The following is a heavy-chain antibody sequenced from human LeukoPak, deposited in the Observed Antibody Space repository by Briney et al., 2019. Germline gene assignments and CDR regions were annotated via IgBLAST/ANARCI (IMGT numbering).Heavy chain of an antibody. D-gene: IGHD6-25*01. Sequence: ASVKVSCKTSGYTFTNFDINWVRQATGQGLEWLGWMNPYTGKTGYAQKFQGRVTFTGDTSIRTAYMEVSSLTSEDTVVYYCARAPTPFYYDSSAYYSDFWGQGTLVTVSS. CDR1: GYTFTNFD. CDR2: MNPYTGKT. V-gene: IGHV1-8*03. J-gene: IGHJ4*02. CDR3: ARAPTPFYYDSSAYYSDF.